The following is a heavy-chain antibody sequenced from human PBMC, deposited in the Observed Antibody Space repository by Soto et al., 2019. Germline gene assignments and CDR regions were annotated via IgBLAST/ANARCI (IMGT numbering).Heavy chain of an antibody. CDR1: GYTFTSYG. Sequence: ASVKVSCKASGYTFTSYGISWVRQAPGQGLEWMGWISAYNGNTNYAQKLQGRVTMTTDTSTSTAYMELRSLRSDDTAVYYCARVVLRYFDWSIYYYYYMDVWGKGTTVTVSS. CDR2: ISAYNGNT. V-gene: IGHV1-18*01. D-gene: IGHD3-9*01. CDR3: ARVVLRYFDWSIYYYYYMDV. J-gene: IGHJ6*03.